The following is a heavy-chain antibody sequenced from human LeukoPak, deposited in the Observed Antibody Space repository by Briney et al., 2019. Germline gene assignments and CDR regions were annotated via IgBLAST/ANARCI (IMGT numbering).Heavy chain of an antibody. V-gene: IGHV3-23*01. CDR2: ISGSGGST. CDR1: GFTFDDYA. J-gene: IGHJ4*02. CDR3: AKDRYYFDY. Sequence: PGGSLRLSCAASGFTFDDYAMHWVRQAPGKGLEWVSAISGSGGSTYYADSVKGRFTISRDNSKNTLYLQMNSLRAEDTAVYYCAKDRYYFDYWGQGTLVTVSS.